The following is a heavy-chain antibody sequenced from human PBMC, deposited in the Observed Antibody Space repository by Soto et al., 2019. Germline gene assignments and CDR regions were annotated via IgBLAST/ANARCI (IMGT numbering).Heavy chain of an antibody. Sequence: QAQLVQSGAEVKEPGASVKVSCKASGYSFTTSGITWVRQAPGQGLEWMGWISTYNGNTNYAQKLQDRVTLTTDTSTGTGYIELRSLRSDGRAVYFWARPPFGEYDYLGQGTLVTGSS. CDR1: GYSFTTSG. J-gene: IGHJ4*02. CDR3: ARPPFGEYDY. D-gene: IGHD3-10*01. CDR2: ISTYNGNT. V-gene: IGHV1-18*01.